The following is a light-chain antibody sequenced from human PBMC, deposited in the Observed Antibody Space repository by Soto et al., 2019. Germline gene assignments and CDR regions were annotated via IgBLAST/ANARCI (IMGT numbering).Light chain of an antibody. CDR2: DAS. CDR1: QSISSW. V-gene: IGKV1-5*01. Sequence: DLHMTQSPSTLSASVGDRVTITCRARQSISSWLAWYQQKPGKAPTLLIYDASSLESGVPSRFSGSGSGKEFTLTISSLQPDDFATYYCQQYKSFSWTFGQGTKVDIK. J-gene: IGKJ1*01. CDR3: QQYKSFSWT.